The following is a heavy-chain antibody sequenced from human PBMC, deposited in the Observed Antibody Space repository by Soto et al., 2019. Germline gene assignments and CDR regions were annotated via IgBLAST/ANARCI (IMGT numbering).Heavy chain of an antibody. Sequence: QMQLQESGPGLVKPSGTLSLTCAVSVGSISSSNWWSWVRQPPGKGLEWIGEIYHSGSTNYNPSLKSRVSISVEKSKNQCSLKLSSVTAADTAVDYCERDVRAYSSGWFLPDWGQGTLGTVSS. CDR3: ERDVRAYSSGWFLPD. CDR1: VGSISSSNW. J-gene: IGHJ4*02. D-gene: IGHD6-19*01. V-gene: IGHV4-4*02. CDR2: IYHSGST.